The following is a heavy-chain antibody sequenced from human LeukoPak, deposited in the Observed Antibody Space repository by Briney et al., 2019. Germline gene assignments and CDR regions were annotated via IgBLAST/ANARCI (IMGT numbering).Heavy chain of an antibody. CDR3: ARRPSKYYDILTGYYRSEFDY. V-gene: IGHV1-8*02. CDR2: ISAYNGNT. D-gene: IGHD3-9*01. Sequence: ASVKVSCKASGGTFSSYAISWVRQAPGQGLEWMGWISAYNGNTNYAQKFQGRVTMTRNTSISTAYMELSSLRSEDTAVYYCARRPSKYYDILTGYYRSEFDYWGQGTLVTVSS. CDR1: GGTFSSYA. J-gene: IGHJ4*02.